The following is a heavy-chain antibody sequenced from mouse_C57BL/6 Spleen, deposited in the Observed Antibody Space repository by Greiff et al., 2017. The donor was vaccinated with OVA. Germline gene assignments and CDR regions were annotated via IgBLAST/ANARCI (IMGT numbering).Heavy chain of an antibody. CDR3: APIYDGYSNAMDY. CDR2: IYPGDGDT. V-gene: IGHV1-82*01. D-gene: IGHD2-3*01. CDR1: GYAFSSSW. J-gene: IGHJ4*01. Sequence: VKVVESGPELVKPGASVKISCKASGYAFSSSWMNWVKQRPGKGLEWIGRIYPGDGDTNYNGKFKGKATLTADKSSSTAYMQLSSLTSEDSAVYFCAPIYDGYSNAMDYWGQGTSVTVSS.